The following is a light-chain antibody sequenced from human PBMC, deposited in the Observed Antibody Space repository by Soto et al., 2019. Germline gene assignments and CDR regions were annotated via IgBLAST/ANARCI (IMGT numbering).Light chain of an antibody. CDR2: DAS. Sequence: EIVLTQSPATLSLSPGERATLSCRASKSVSSYLAWYQQKPAQAPRLLIYDASNRATGIPAGFSGSGSGTDFTLTISSLEPEDFAVYYCQQRSNWPYTFGQGTKLEIK. J-gene: IGKJ2*01. V-gene: IGKV3-11*01. CDR3: QQRSNWPYT. CDR1: KSVSSY.